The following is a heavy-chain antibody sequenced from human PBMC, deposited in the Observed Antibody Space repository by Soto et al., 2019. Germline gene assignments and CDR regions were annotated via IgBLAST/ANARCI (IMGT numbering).Heavy chain of an antibody. V-gene: IGHV4-34*01. Sequence: SETLSLTCAVYGGSFSGYYWSWIRQPPGKGLEWIGEINHSGSTNYNPSLKSRVTISVDTSKNQFSLKLSSVTAADTAVYYCARVGMGARHAFDIWGQGTMVTVSS. D-gene: IGHD1-26*01. CDR1: GGSFSGYY. CDR2: INHSGST. CDR3: ARVGMGARHAFDI. J-gene: IGHJ3*02.